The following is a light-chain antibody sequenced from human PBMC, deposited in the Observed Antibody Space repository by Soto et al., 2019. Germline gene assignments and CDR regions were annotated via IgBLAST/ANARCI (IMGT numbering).Light chain of an antibody. CDR2: EDN. J-gene: IGLJ3*02. CDR3: QSYDSSTWV. CDR1: SGSNASNY. Sequence: NFMLTQPHSVSESPGKTVTISCTRSSGSNASNYVQWYQQRPGSAPTTVIYEDNQRPSGVPDRFSGSIDSSSNSASLTISGLKTEDEADYYCQSYDSSTWVFGGGTQLTVL. V-gene: IGLV6-57*03.